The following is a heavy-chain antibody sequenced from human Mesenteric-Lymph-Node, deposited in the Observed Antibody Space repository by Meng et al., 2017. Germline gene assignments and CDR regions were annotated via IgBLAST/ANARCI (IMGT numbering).Heavy chain of an antibody. CDR2: IYYSGST. CDR1: GCSISSYY. Sequence: QVQLPESGPGLVKPSETLSLTCTVSGCSISSYYWSWIRQPPGKGLEWIGNIYYSGSTNYNPSLKSRVTISVDTSKNQFSLKLSSVTATDTAVYYCARQSGYFDYWGQGTLVTVSS. D-gene: IGHD3-10*01. J-gene: IGHJ4*02. CDR3: ARQSGYFDY. V-gene: IGHV4-59*08.